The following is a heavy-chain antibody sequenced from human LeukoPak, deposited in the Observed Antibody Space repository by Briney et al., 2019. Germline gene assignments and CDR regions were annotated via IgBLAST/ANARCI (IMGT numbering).Heavy chain of an antibody. CDR3: AKVGAMVL. CDR2: INPNSGGT. Sequence: GASVEVSCKASGYTFTFYYMHWVRQAPGQGLEWMGWINPNSGGTNYAQKFQGRVTMTRDKSITTAYMDLSSLTSDDTAVYYCAKVGAMVLWGQGTQVTVSS. D-gene: IGHD3-10*01. V-gene: IGHV1-2*02. J-gene: IGHJ4*02. CDR1: GYTFTFYY.